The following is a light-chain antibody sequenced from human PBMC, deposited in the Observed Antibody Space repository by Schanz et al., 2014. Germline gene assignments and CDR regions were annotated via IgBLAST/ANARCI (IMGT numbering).Light chain of an antibody. Sequence: QSALTQPRSVSGSPGQSVTISCTGTSSDVGAYHFVSWYQQHPGTAPTLIIFDVTKRPSGVPHRFSGSKSDNTASLIISGLQAEDEADYYCSSYTRSRTLVFGGGTKLTVL. CDR2: DVT. J-gene: IGLJ3*02. CDR3: SSYTRSRTLV. CDR1: SSDVGAYHF. V-gene: IGLV2-11*01.